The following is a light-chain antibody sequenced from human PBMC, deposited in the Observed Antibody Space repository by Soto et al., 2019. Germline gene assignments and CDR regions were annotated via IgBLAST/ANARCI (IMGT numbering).Light chain of an antibody. CDR2: GAS. Sequence: EIVMTQSPATLSVSPGERAALSCRASQSVSSNFAWYQQKPGQAPRLLIYGASTRATGIPARFSGSGSGTEFALTISSLQSEDFAVYYCQQYNNWPYTFSQGTKLEIK. CDR1: QSVSSN. J-gene: IGKJ2*01. V-gene: IGKV3-15*01. CDR3: QQYNNWPYT.